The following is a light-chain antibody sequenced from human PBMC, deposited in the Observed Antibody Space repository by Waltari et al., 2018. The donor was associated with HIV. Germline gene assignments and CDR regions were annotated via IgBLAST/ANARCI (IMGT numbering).Light chain of an antibody. CDR2: DNN. V-gene: IGLV1-51*01. J-gene: IGLJ2*01. CDR3: ASWDNSLTAGV. CDR1: GSNIRQNS. Sequence: QSALTQTPSVSAAPGQRVTIPCSGNGSNIRQNSVSWYQHVPGPAPRLVIFDNNRRPSWIPDRFSASKSGTSATLAITGLQAGDEAAYFCASWDNSLTAGVFGAGTSLTVL.